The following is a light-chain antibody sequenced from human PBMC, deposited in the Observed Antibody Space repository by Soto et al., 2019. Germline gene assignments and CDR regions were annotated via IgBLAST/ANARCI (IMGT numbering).Light chain of an antibody. CDR2: GAS. CDR1: QSVSSD. Sequence: EVVMTQYPATLSLSPGERATLSCRASQSVSSDLAWYQQKPGQAPRLLIYGASTRATDIPARFSGGGSGTEFTLTISNLQSEDFGIYYCQQYNDWPPITFGPGTKVDIK. V-gene: IGKV3-15*01. CDR3: QQYNDWPPIT. J-gene: IGKJ3*01.